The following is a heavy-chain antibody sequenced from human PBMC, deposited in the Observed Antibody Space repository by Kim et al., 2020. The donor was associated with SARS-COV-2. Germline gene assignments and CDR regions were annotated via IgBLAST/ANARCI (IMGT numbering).Heavy chain of an antibody. CDR1: GGSFSGYY. J-gene: IGHJ3*02. CDR2: INHSGST. Sequence: SETLSLTCAVYGGSFSGYYWSWIRQPPGKGLEWIGEINHSGSTNYNPSLKIRVTISVDTSTNQFSLQLSSVTVADTAVYYCARWVFEGYCSSTSCHDGAFDIWGQGTMVTVSS. V-gene: IGHV4-34*01. D-gene: IGHD2-2*01. CDR3: ARWVFEGYCSSTSCHDGAFDI.